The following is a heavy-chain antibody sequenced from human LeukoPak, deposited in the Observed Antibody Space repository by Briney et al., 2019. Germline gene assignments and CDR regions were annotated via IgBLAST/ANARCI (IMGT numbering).Heavy chain of an antibody. CDR2: IYYSGST. J-gene: IGHJ4*02. V-gene: IGHV4-59*01. CDR1: GGSISSYY. Sequence: PSETLSLTCTVSGGSISSYYWSWIRQPPGKGLEWIGYIYYSGSTNYNPSLKSRVTISVDTSKSQFSLKLSSVTAADTAVYYCAREVYYGSGSYFDYWGQGTLVTVSS. D-gene: IGHD3-10*01. CDR3: AREVYYGSGSYFDY.